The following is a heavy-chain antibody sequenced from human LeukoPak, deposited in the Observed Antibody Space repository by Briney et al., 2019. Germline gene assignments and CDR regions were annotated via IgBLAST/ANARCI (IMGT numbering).Heavy chain of an antibody. D-gene: IGHD2-2*01. Sequence: SETLSLTCTVSDGSISSYYWSWIRQPPGKGLEWIGYIYYSGSTNYNPSLKSRVTISVDTSKNQFSLKLNSVTAADTAVYYCARILSSDCSSTSCYPDYWGQGTLVTVSS. J-gene: IGHJ4*02. CDR2: IYYSGST. V-gene: IGHV4-59*01. CDR1: DGSISSYY. CDR3: ARILSSDCSSTSCYPDY.